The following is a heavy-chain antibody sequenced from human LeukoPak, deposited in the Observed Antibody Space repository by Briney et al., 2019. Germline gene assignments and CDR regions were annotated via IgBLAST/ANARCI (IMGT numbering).Heavy chain of an antibody. J-gene: IGHJ4*02. Sequence: PGRSLRLSCAASRFTFSSYGMHWVRQAPGKGLEWVAVISYDGSNKYYADSVKGRFTISRDNSKNTLYLQMNSLRAEDTAVYYCAKVNWNDTTRFDYWGQGTLVTVSS. CDR2: ISYDGSNK. V-gene: IGHV3-30*18. CDR3: AKVNWNDTTRFDY. D-gene: IGHD1-1*01. CDR1: RFTFSSYG.